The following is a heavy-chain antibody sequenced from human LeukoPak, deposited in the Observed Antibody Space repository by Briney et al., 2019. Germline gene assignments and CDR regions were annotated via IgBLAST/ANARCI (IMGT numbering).Heavy chain of an antibody. D-gene: IGHD3-22*01. CDR3: ARRDYDSSGPDDY. CDR1: GGTFSSYA. Sequence: SVTVSCTDSGGTFSSYAISWVRQPPPQGVQWMVGIIPIFGTANYEQTFQRRVTITADDSTSTAYMELSSLRSEDTAVYYCARRDYDSSGPDDYWGQGTLVTVSS. J-gene: IGHJ4*02. CDR2: IIPIFGTA. V-gene: IGHV1-69*13.